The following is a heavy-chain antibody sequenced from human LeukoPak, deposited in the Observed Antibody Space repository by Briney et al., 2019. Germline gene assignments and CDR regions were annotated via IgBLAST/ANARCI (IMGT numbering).Heavy chain of an antibody. CDR1: GYSFTTYA. J-gene: IGHJ4*02. CDR3: ARAPGSGSYSVFDY. D-gene: IGHD1-26*01. CDR2: INTGNGNT. Sequence: HGASVKVSCTASGYSFTTYALHWVRQAPGQRLEWMGWINTGNGNTKYSQKFQGRVTITRDTSATTAYMELSSLRSEDTAVYYCARAPGSGSYSVFDYWGQGTLVTVSS. V-gene: IGHV1-3*04.